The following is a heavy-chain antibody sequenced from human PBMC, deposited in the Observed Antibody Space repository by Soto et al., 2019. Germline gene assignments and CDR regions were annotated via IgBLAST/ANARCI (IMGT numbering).Heavy chain of an antibody. J-gene: IGHJ3*02. V-gene: IGHV4-59*01. CDR2: IYYSGST. CDR3: ARVSGYGDYAFDI. Sequence: PSETLSLTCTVSGGSISSYYWSWIRQPPGKGLEWIGYIYYSGSTNYNPSLKSRVTVSVDTSKNQFSLELSSVTAADTAVYYCARVSGYGDYAFDIWGQGTMVTVSS. D-gene: IGHD4-17*01. CDR1: GGSISSYY.